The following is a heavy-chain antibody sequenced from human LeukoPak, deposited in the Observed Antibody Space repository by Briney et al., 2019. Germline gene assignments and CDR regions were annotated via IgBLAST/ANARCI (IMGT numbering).Heavy chain of an antibody. CDR1: GYTFTGYY. D-gene: IGHD2-15*01. V-gene: IGHV1-2*06. CDR3: ATIGYCSGGSCPLLIYYYYGMDV. CDR2: INPNSGGT. Sequence: ASVKVSCKASGYTFTGYYMHWVRQAPGQGLEWMGRINPNSGGTNYAQKFQGRVTITADESTSTAYMELSSLRSEDTAVYYCATIGYCSGGSCPLLIYYYYGMDVWGQGTTVTVSS. J-gene: IGHJ6*02.